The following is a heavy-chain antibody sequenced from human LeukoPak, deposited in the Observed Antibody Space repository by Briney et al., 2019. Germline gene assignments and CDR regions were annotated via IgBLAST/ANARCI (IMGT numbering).Heavy chain of an antibody. Sequence: GASVKVSCKASGYTFTAYYMHWVRQAPGQGLEWMGRINPNSGGTDYAQKFQRRVTMTRDTSISTAYMDLSRLRSVETAVYYCAKGYNSGYDFWSDYYRIDYWGQGTLVSVSS. V-gene: IGHV1-2*06. CDR2: INPNSGGT. J-gene: IGHJ4*02. CDR3: AKGYNSGYDFWSDYYRIDY. CDR1: GYTFTAYY. D-gene: IGHD3-3*01.